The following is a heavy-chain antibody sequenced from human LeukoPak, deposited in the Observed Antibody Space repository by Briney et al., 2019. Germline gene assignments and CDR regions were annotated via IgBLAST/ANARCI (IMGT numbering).Heavy chain of an antibody. D-gene: IGHD2-2*01. CDR1: GGSISSYY. Sequence: SETLSLTCTVSGGSISSYYWSWIRQPPGKGLEWIGYIYYSGSTNYNPSLKSRVTISVDTSKNQFSLKLSSVTAADTAVYYCARGPLYGDIVVVPAAKAGYFDYWGQGTLVTVSS. V-gene: IGHV4-59*01. J-gene: IGHJ4*02. CDR3: ARGPLYGDIVVVPAAKAGYFDY. CDR2: IYYSGST.